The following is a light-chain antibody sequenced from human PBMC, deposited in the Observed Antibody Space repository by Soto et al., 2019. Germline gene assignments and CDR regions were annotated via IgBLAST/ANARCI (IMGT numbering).Light chain of an antibody. V-gene: IGKV1-39*01. CDR2: AAS. J-gene: IGKJ4*01. CDR1: QSISSY. Sequence: DIQMTQSPSSLSASVGDRVTITCRASQSISSYLNWYQQKPGKAPQLLIYAASRLQSGVPSRFSGSGSGTDFTLTISSLQPEDFATYYCQQCYSTPALTFGGGTKVEIK. CDR3: QQCYSTPALT.